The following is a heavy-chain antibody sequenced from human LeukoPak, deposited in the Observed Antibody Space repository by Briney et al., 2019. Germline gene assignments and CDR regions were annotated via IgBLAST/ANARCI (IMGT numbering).Heavy chain of an antibody. CDR3: AKDLRKDGIWDIDY. CDR2: IYGSGGAS. J-gene: IGHJ4*02. D-gene: IGHD1-14*01. V-gene: IGHV3-23*01. Sequence: GGSLRLSCAASGFTFSTYTMNWVRQAPGKGLERVSGIYGSGGASFYADSVKGRFTISRDNSQNTVFLQMDSLRDEDTALYYCAKDLRKDGIWDIDYWGQGTLVTVSS. CDR1: GFTFSTYT.